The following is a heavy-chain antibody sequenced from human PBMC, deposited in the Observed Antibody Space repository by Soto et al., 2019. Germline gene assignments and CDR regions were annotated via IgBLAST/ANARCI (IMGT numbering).Heavy chain of an antibody. CDR2: INTFNGNT. D-gene: IGHD3-10*01. CDR3: ARERLEENYGSDQGPGYFDL. CDR1: GYTFTSYG. V-gene: IGHV1-18*01. J-gene: IGHJ2*01. Sequence: HVQLVQSGAEVKTPGASVKVSCEASGYTFTSYGISWVRQAPGQGLEWIGWINTFNGNTIYAQNVQGRVSMTRETATSTALMDLRRVRSDDTAVYYCARERLEENYGSDQGPGYFDLWGRGTLVTVSS.